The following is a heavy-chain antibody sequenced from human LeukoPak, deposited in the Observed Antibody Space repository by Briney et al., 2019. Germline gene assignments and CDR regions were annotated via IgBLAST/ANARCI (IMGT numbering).Heavy chain of an antibody. CDR2: INPNSGGT. J-gene: IGHJ6*03. CDR3: ARVDFWSGYKVPMDV. D-gene: IGHD3-3*01. CDR1: GYTFTGYY. Sequence: ASVKVSCKASGYTFTGYYMHWVRQAPGQGLEWMGWINPNSGGTNYAQKFQGRVTMTRDTSISTAYMELSRLRSDDTAVYYCARVDFWSGYKVPMDVWGKGTTVTVSS. V-gene: IGHV1-2*02.